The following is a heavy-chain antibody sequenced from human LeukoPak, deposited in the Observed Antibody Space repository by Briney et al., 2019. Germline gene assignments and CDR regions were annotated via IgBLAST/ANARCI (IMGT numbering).Heavy chain of an antibody. CDR2: IYTSGST. D-gene: IGHD5-12*01. V-gene: IGHV4-4*07. Sequence: PETLSLTCTVSGGSISSYYWSWIRQPAGKGLEWIGRIYTSGSTNYNPSLKSRVTMSVDTSKNQFSLKLSSVTAADTAVYYCTRQVDVVATPDWGLDYWGQGTLVTVSS. J-gene: IGHJ4*02. CDR3: TRQVDVVATPDWGLDY. CDR1: GGSISSYY.